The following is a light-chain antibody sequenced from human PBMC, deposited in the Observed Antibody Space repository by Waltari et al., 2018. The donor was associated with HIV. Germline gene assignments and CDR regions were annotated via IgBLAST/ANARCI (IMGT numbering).Light chain of an antibody. J-gene: IGKJ2*01. CDR2: RAS. Sequence: EIVMTQSPATLSVSPGEGASLSCKASQKVSRSLAWYQQKPGQAPSLLIFRASTRASGIPARFRGSGSGTDFTLSISSLRSEDFAIYFCPQDHTLFSFGQGTKLEIK. CDR1: QKVSRS. V-gene: IGKV3-15*01. CDR3: PQDHTLFS.